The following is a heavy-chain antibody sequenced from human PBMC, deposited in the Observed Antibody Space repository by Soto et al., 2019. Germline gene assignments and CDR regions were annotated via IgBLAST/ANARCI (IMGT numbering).Heavy chain of an antibody. V-gene: IGHV4-30-4*01. J-gene: IGHJ4*02. CDR1: GGSISTVDYW. D-gene: IGHD7-27*01. Sequence: QVQLQESGPGLVKPSQTLSLTCTVSGGSISTVDYWWSWIRQSPDMGLEWIGHIYDGGRTYNNPSLESRVPMSVDTSKSQLSRTLRSVSAADTAVYYCARGPSGDKVDSWGQGTLVTVSS. CDR3: ARGPSGDKVDS. CDR2: IYDGGRT.